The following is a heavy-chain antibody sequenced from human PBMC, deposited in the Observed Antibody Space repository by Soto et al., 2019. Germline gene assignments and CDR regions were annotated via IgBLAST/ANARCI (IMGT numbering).Heavy chain of an antibody. J-gene: IGHJ4*02. CDR1: GGTFSSYA. V-gene: IGHV1-69*12. CDR2: IIPIFGTA. D-gene: IGHD3-9*01. CDR3: ARGTYYDILTGYPLDY. Sequence: QVQLVQSGAEVKKPGSSVKVSCKASGGTFSSYAISWVRQAPGQGLEWMGGIIPIFGTANYAQKFQGRVRITADESTSTAYMELSSLRSEDTAVYYCARGTYYDILTGYPLDYWGQGTLVTVSS.